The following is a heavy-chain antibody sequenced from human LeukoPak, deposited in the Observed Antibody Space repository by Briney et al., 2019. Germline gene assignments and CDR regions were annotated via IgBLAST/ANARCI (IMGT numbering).Heavy chain of an antibody. CDR3: ARAPNYYYMDV. J-gene: IGHJ6*03. D-gene: IGHD2-8*01. V-gene: IGHV4-59*01. CDR1: GAPITNYY. CDR2: HHYSGGT. Sequence: SETLSLTCSVSGAPITNYYWSWLRQSPGKGLEWIGYHHYSGGTNYKASLKSRVTISIDTTRNQFSLTVTSVTAADMAVYYCARAPNYYYMDVWGKGTTVTVSS.